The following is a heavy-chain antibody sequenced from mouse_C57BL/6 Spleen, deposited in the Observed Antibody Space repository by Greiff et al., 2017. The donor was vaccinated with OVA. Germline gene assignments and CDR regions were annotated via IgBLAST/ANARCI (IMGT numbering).Heavy chain of an antibody. J-gene: IGHJ4*01. CDR3: ARDVSYESYAMDY. D-gene: IGHD2-4*01. CDR1: GFTFSDFY. CDR2: SRNKANDYTT. Sequence: EVKLVESGGGLVQSGRSLRLSCATSGFTFSDFYMEWVRQAPGKGLEWIAASRNKANDYTTEYSASVKGRFIVSRDTSQSILYLQMNALRAEDTAIYYCARDVSYESYAMDYWGQGTSVTVSS. V-gene: IGHV7-1*01.